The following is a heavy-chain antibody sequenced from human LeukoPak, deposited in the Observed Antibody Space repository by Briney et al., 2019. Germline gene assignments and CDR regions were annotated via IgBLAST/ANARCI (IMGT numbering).Heavy chain of an antibody. V-gene: IGHV1-2*04. J-gene: IGHJ6*02. CDR1: GYTFTGYY. CDR3: ARMDGSGSYYPNSYYYYGMDV. Sequence: ASVKVSCKASGYTFTGYYMHWVRQAPGQGLEWMGWINPNSGGTNYAQKFQGWVTTTRDTSISTAYMELSRLRSDDTAVYYCARMDGSGSYYPNSYYYYGMDVWGQGTTVTVSS. CDR2: INPNSGGT. D-gene: IGHD3-10*01.